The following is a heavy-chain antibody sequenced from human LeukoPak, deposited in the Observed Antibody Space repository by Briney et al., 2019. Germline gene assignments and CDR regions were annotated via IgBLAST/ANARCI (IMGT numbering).Heavy chain of an antibody. V-gene: IGHV4-39*07. D-gene: IGHD6-13*01. CDR3: AALIAAAPYYFDY. CDR1: GGSLSSSSYY. Sequence: SETPSLTCTVSGGSLSSSSYYWGWIRPPPGTGLEGIRSIYYSGSTYYNPSLKSRVTISVDTSKNQFSLKLSSVTAADTAVYYCAALIAAAPYYFDYWGQGTLVTVSS. CDR2: IYYSGST. J-gene: IGHJ4*02.